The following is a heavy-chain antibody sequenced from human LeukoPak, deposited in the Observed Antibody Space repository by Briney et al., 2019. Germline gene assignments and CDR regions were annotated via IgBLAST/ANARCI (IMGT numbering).Heavy chain of an antibody. D-gene: IGHD6-13*01. CDR2: IHHSGST. J-gene: IGHJ4*02. V-gene: IGHV4-34*01. CDR1: GGSFRGYY. Sequence: SETLSLTCTVYGGSFRGYYWSWIRQPPGKGLEWIGEIHHSGSTNYNPSLESRVTISADTSNHQFSLKLTSATDADTAVYYCARGGLIAAAPVGFWGQGTLVTVSS. CDR3: ARGGLIAAAPVGF.